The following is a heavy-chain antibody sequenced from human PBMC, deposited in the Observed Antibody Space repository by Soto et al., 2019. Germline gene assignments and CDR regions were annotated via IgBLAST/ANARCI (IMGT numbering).Heavy chain of an antibody. D-gene: IGHD3-9*01. J-gene: IGHJ6*02. CDR2: VSTNGAT. CDR1: DDFISSYY. CDR3: ARADYEILTSYYAMDV. Sequence: SETLSLTCTVSDDFISSYYWNWIRQPAGKGLEWIGRVSTNGATNYNPSLESRVTMSVDTSKNQFSLKLTSVTAAGTAVYFCARADYEILTSYYAMDVWGQGTTVTVSS. V-gene: IGHV4-4*07.